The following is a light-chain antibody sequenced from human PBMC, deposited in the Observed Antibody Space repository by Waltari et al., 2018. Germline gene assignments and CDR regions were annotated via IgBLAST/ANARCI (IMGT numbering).Light chain of an antibody. Sequence: DIQMTQSPSSLSASVGDRVTITCRASQGITNFLAWYQHRPGTAPKLLLYGASRLESGVPSRFSGSGSGTNYTLTISSLQPEDFASYYCQQYYRSPPTFGQGTKVEIK. CDR1: QGITNF. J-gene: IGKJ1*01. V-gene: IGKV1-NL1*01. CDR2: GAS. CDR3: QQYYRSPPT.